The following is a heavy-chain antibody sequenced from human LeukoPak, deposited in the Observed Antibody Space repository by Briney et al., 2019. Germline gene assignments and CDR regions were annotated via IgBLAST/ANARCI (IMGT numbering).Heavy chain of an antibody. CDR3: AKTSGLVGADGGLDY. Sequence: GGSLRLSCAASGFTFDDYGMSWVRQAPGKGLEWVSGINWNGGSTGYADSVKGRFTISRDNAKNSLYLQMNSLRAEDTAVYYCAKTSGLVGADGGLDYWGQGTLVTVSS. CDR2: INWNGGST. D-gene: IGHD1-26*01. CDR1: GFTFDDYG. J-gene: IGHJ4*02. V-gene: IGHV3-20*04.